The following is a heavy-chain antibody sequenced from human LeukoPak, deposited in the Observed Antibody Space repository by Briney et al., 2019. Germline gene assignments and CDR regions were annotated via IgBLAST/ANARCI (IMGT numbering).Heavy chain of an antibody. Sequence: GGSLRLSCAASGFTFSSYSMNWVRQAPGKGLEWVSSISSSSSYIYYADSVKGRFTISRDNAKNSPYLQMNSLRAEDTAVYYCARNPVVVIMDDAFDIWGQGTMVTVSS. CDR3: ARNPVVVIMDDAFDI. CDR2: ISSSSSYI. CDR1: GFTFSSYS. J-gene: IGHJ3*02. D-gene: IGHD3-22*01. V-gene: IGHV3-21*01.